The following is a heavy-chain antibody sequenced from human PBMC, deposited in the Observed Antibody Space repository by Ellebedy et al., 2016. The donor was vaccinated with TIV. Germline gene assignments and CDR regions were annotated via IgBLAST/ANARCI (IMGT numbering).Heavy chain of an antibody. D-gene: IGHD3-10*01. CDR2: IYHSGST. CDR3: ARGPRPGSRDAMDV. J-gene: IGHJ6*02. CDR1: GGSISSGGSS. Sequence: SETLSLTCAVSGGSISSGGSSWSWIRQPPGKGLEWIGYIYHSGSTYYNPSLKSRVTISVDTSKNQFSLKLSSVTAADTAVYYCARGPRPGSRDAMDVWGQGTTVTVSS. V-gene: IGHV4-30-2*01.